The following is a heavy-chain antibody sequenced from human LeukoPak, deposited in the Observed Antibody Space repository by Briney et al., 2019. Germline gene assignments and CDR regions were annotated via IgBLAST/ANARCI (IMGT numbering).Heavy chain of an antibody. J-gene: IGHJ3*02. Sequence: GRSLTLSCAASGFSFSDYEMNWVRQAPGKGLEWVASISDGGRTNYYADSVKGRFTISRDNAKNSLYLQMNSLRAEDTAVYYCARDQSGWYLGFDIWGQGTMVTVSS. CDR2: ISDGGRTN. V-gene: IGHV3-48*03. CDR3: ARDQSGWYLGFDI. CDR1: GFSFSDYE. D-gene: IGHD6-19*01.